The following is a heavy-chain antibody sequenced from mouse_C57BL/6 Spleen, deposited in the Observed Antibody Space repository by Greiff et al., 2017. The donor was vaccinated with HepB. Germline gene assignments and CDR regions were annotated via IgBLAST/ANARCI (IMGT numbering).Heavy chain of an antibody. J-gene: IGHJ4*01. CDR3: ARVVYYGNSYYAMDY. CDR2: IYPRSGNT. CDR1: GYTFTSYG. D-gene: IGHD2-1*01. Sequence: QVQLQQSGAELARPGASVKLSCKASGYTFTSYGISWVKQRTGQGLEWIGEIYPRSGNTYYNEKFKGKATLTADKSSSTAYMELRSLTSEDSAVYFCARVVYYGNSYYAMDYWGQGTSVTVSS. V-gene: IGHV1-81*01.